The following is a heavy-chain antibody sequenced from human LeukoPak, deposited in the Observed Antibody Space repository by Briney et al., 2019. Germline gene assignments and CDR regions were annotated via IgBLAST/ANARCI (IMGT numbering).Heavy chain of an antibody. Sequence: SETLSLTCTVSGGSISSYYWSWIRQPPGKGLEWIGYIYYSGSTNYNPSLKSRVTISVDTSKNQFSLKLSSVTAEDTAVYYCARGLSRVVRGVIHYWGQGTLVTVSS. J-gene: IGHJ4*02. CDR3: ARGLSRVVRGVIHY. CDR2: IYYSGST. CDR1: GGSISSYY. D-gene: IGHD3-10*01. V-gene: IGHV4-59*01.